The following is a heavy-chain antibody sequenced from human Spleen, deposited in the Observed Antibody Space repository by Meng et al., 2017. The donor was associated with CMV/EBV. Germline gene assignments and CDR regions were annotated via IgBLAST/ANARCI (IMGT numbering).Heavy chain of an antibody. CDR1: GFTFSTYS. CDR2: ISSSSSYI. CDR3: ARSEGTSGWYQYYFDY. Sequence: GESLKISCTASGFTFSTYSMNWVRQAPGKGLEWVSSISSSSSYIYYADSVKGRFTISRDNAKNSLHLQMNSLRAEDTAVYYCARSEGTSGWYQYYFDYWGQGTLVTVSS. J-gene: IGHJ4*02. D-gene: IGHD6-19*01. V-gene: IGHV3-21*01.